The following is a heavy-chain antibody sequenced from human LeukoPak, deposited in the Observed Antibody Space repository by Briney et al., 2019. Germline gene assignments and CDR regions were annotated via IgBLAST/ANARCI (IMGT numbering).Heavy chain of an antibody. J-gene: IGHJ4*02. V-gene: IGHV1-2*02. CDR3: ARADFWSGYYRTIDY. CDR2: INPNSGGT. CDR1: GYTFTGYY. Sequence: GGSLRLSCAASGYTFTGYYMHWVRQAPGQGLEWMGWINPNSGGTNYAQKFQGRVTMTRDTSISTAYMELSRLRSDDTAVYYCARADFWSGYYRTIDYWGQGTLVTVSS. D-gene: IGHD3-3*01.